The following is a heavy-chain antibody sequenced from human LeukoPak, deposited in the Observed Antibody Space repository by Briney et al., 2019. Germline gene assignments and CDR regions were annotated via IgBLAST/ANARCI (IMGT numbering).Heavy chain of an antibody. D-gene: IGHD3-22*01. CDR3: ASSDYDSSGYLDY. J-gene: IGHJ4*02. CDR2: IYYSGST. Sequence: SETLSLTCTVSGGSISSSSYYWGWIRQPPGKGLEWIGSIYYSGSTYYNPSLKSRVTISVDTSKNQFSLKLSSVTAADTAVYYCASSDYDSSGYLDYWGQGTLVTVSS. V-gene: IGHV4-39*01. CDR1: GGSISSSSYY.